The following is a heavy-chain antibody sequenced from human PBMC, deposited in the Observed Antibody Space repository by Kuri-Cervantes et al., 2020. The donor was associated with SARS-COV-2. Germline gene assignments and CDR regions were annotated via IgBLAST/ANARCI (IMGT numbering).Heavy chain of an antibody. CDR3: ARDPGGYYDILTGYNYNWFDP. CDR2: VFYSGTT. Sequence: SETLSLTCAVSAGSISSTLYYWGWIRQAPGKGLEWIGSVFYSGTTYYNPSLKSRVTISVDTSKNQFSLKLSSVTAADTAVYYCARDPGGYYDILTGYNYNWFDPWGQGTLVTVSS. J-gene: IGHJ5*02. CDR1: AGSISSTLYY. D-gene: IGHD3-9*01. V-gene: IGHV4-39*07.